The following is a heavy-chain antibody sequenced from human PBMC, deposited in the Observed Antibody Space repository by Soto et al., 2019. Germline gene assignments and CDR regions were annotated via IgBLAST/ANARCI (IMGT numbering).Heavy chain of an antibody. V-gene: IGHV1-69*01. CDR1: GGTFSSYA. CDR2: LIPIFGRA. CDR3: ARDGGASPYCSGGSCYDLWFDP. J-gene: IGHJ5*02. D-gene: IGHD2-15*01. Sequence: QVQLVQSGAEVKKPGSSVKVSCKASGGTFSSYAISWVRQAPGQGLEWMGGLIPIFGRANYAQKLQGRVTITADESTSTAYMELSSLRSEDTAVYYCARDGGASPYCSGGSCYDLWFDPWGQGTLVTVSS.